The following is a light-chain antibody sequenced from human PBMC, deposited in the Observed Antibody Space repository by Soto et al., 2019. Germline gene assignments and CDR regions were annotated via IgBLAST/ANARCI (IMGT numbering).Light chain of an antibody. J-gene: IGLJ3*02. CDR2: ASS. V-gene: IGLV2-14*01. CDR3: SAFTSSTTLA. Sequence: QSVLTQPASVSGSPGQSITISCTGTSSDVGGYNYVSWYQHHPGKAPRLMIYASSNRPSGVSHRFSGSRSGNTASLTISGLQAEDEADYYCSAFTSSTTLAFGGGTKLTVL. CDR1: SSDVGGYNY.